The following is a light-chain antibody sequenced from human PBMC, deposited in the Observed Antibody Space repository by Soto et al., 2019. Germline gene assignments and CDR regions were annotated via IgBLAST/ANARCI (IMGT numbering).Light chain of an antibody. CDR2: DVS. V-gene: IGLV2-14*01. Sequence: QAVVTQPASVSGSPGQSITISCTGTSSDVGGYNYVSWYQQHPGKAPKLMIYDVSNRPSGVSNRFSGSKSGNTASLTISGLQAEDEADYYCSSYTSSSTLVFGIGTKVTVL. CDR1: SSDVGGYNY. J-gene: IGLJ1*01. CDR3: SSYTSSSTLV.